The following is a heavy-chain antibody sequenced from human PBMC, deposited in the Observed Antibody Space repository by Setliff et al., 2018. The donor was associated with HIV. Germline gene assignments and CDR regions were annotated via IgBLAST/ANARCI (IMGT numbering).Heavy chain of an antibody. D-gene: IGHD4-17*01. CDR1: GYSISSGYY. Sequence: SETLSLTCTVTGYSISSGYYCAWIRQPPGKGLEWIGYIYHAGNTYYNPSLKSRVTISVDTSKNQISLRLNSLTAADTAVYYCARGTTLNVVPDAFDIWGQGTMVTVSS. CDR3: ARGTTLNVVPDAFDI. J-gene: IGHJ3*02. CDR2: IYHAGNT. V-gene: IGHV4-38-2*02.